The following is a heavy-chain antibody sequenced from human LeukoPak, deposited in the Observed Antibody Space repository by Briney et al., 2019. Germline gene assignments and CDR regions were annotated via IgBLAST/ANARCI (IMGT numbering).Heavy chain of an antibody. CDR2: IIPIFGTA. V-gene: IGHV1-69*13. CDR3: ARGDSSGSLFDY. CDR1: GGTFSSYA. Sequence: ASVKVCCKASGGTFSSYAISWVRQAPGQGLEWMGGIIPIFGTANYAQKFQGRVTITADESTSTAYMELSSLRSEDTAVYYCARGDSSGSLFDYWGQGTLVTVSS. D-gene: IGHD3-22*01. J-gene: IGHJ4*02.